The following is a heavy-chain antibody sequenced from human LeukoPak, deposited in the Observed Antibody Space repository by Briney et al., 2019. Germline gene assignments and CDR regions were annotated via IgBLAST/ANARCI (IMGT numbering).Heavy chain of an antibody. CDR2: IYSGGST. CDR1: GFTVSSNY. Sequence: GGSLRLSCAASGFTVSSNYMSWVRQAPGKGLEWVSVIYSGGSTYYADSVKGRFTISRDNSKNTLYLQMNSLRAEDTAVYYCASSTCYYDSSGYYDRDYFDYWGQGTLVTVSS. V-gene: IGHV3-53*01. D-gene: IGHD3-22*01. J-gene: IGHJ4*02. CDR3: ASSTCYYDSSGYYDRDYFDY.